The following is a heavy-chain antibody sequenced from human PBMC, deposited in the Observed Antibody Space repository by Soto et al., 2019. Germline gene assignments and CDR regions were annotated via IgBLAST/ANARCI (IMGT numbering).Heavy chain of an antibody. V-gene: IGHV4-39*01. Sequence: QLQLQESGPGLVKPSETLSLTCTVSGGSISSSTYYWGWIRQPPGKGLEWIGSIYYSGSTYYNPSLXRXVXIXXDTSKNQFSLKLSSVTAADTAVSYCANSYGDYVSYWGQGTLVTVSS. CDR2: IYYSGST. CDR1: GGSISSSTYY. CDR3: ANSYGDYVSY. J-gene: IGHJ4*02. D-gene: IGHD4-17*01.